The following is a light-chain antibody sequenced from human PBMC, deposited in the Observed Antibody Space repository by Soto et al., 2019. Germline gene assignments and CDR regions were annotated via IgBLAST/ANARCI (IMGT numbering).Light chain of an antibody. J-gene: IGKJ1*01. CDR2: DAS. CDR3: QQYSSSFRT. V-gene: IGKV3-20*01. Sequence: EIVLTQSQDTLSLFSGERAALSCRASQGVSSYLAWYQQKPGQAPRLLIYDASNRATGIPDRFSGSGSGTDFTLTISRLEPEDFAVYYCQQYSSSFRTFGQGTKVDI. CDR1: QGVSSY.